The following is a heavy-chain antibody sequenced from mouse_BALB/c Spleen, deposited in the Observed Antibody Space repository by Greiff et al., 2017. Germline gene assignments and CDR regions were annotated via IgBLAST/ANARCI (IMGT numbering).Heavy chain of an antibody. CDR2: ISSGSSTI. Sequence: DVMLVESGGGLVQPGGSRKLSCAASGFPFSSFGMHWVRQAPEKGLEWVAYISSGSSTIYYADTVKGRCTISRDTPKNTLFLQMTSLRSEDTAMYYCARDRFYYFDYWGQGTTLTGSS. D-gene: IGHD2-14*01. CDR3: ARDRFYYFDY. V-gene: IGHV5-17*02. J-gene: IGHJ2*01. CDR1: GFPFSSFG.